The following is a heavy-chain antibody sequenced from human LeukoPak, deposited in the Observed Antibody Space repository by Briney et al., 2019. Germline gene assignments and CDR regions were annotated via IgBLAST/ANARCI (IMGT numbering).Heavy chain of an antibody. D-gene: IGHD3-10*01. V-gene: IGHV1-2*02. Sequence: ASVKVSCKASGYTFTGYYMHWVRQAPGQGLEWMGWINPNSGGTNYAQKFQGRVTMTRDTSISTAYMELRRLRSDDTAVYYCARDLPLWFGELFTNYWGQGTLVTVSP. CDR2: INPNSGGT. CDR1: GYTFTGYY. CDR3: ARDLPLWFGELFTNY. J-gene: IGHJ4*02.